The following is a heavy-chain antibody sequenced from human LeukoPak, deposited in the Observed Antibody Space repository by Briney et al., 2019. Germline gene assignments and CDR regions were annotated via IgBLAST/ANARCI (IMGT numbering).Heavy chain of an antibody. Sequence: GESLKISSKGSGYSFTSYWIGWVRPMPGKGREWMGIIYPGDADTTYSPSFQGQVTISADKSILTVYLKWSSLKASDTAMYYCARLLMGAHRRGFDYWGQGTLVTVSS. J-gene: IGHJ4*02. D-gene: IGHD1-26*01. CDR2: IYPGDADT. CDR3: ARLLMGAHRRGFDY. V-gene: IGHV5-51*01. CDR1: GYSFTSYW.